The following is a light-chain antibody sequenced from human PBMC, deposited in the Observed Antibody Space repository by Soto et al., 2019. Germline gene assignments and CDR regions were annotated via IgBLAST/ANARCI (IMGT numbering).Light chain of an antibody. V-gene: IGKV3-11*01. CDR2: DAS. CDR1: QSVSSY. CDR3: QQRSNWREYT. J-gene: IGKJ2*01. Sequence: EIVLTQSPATPSLSPGERATLSCRDSQSVSSYLAWYQQKPGQAPRLLIYDASNRATGIPARFSGSGSGTDFTLTISSLEPEDFAVYYCQQRSNWREYTFGQGTKLEIK.